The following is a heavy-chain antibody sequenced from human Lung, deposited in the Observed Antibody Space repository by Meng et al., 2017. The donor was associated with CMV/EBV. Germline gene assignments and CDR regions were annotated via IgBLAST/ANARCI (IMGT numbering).Heavy chain of an antibody. Sequence: SCAASGFTFSSYSMNWVRQAPGKGLEWVSSISSNSSYRYYADSVKGRFTVSRDNAKNSLYLQMNSLRAEDTAVYYCARDLRNPPTSFGGVRTHVRYFDSWXQGTLVTVSS. J-gene: IGHJ4*02. CDR3: ARDLRNPPTSFGGVRTHVRYFDS. V-gene: IGHV3-21*01. CDR1: GFTFSSYS. CDR2: ISSNSSYR. D-gene: IGHD3-3*01.